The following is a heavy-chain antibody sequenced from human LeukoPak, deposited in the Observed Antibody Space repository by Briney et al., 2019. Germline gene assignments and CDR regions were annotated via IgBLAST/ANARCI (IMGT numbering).Heavy chain of an antibody. CDR2: ISGSGGST. CDR3: ARAEVAVAGTVGGDYFDY. Sequence: GGSLRLSCAASGFTFSSYAMSWVRQAPGKGLEWVSAISGSGGSTYYADSVKGRFTISRDNSKNTLYLQMNSLRAEDTAVYYCARAEVAVAGTVGGDYFDYWGQGTLVTVSS. D-gene: IGHD6-19*01. CDR1: GFTFSSYA. J-gene: IGHJ4*02. V-gene: IGHV3-23*01.